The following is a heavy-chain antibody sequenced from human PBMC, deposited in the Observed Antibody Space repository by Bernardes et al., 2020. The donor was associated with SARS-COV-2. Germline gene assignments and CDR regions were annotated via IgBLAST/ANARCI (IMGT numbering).Heavy chain of an antibody. D-gene: IGHD6-19*01. Sequence: GGSLRLSCSVSGFTFSNYVMHWVRQAPGKGLEYVSAISINGDHTFYVDSVKGRFIISRDDSKNILYLQMSSLRVEDTAIYFCVKGSVAVAGVDYWGQGTLVTVSS. J-gene: IGHJ4*02. CDR1: GFTFSNYV. CDR2: ISINGDHT. CDR3: VKGSVAVAGVDY. V-gene: IGHV3-64D*06.